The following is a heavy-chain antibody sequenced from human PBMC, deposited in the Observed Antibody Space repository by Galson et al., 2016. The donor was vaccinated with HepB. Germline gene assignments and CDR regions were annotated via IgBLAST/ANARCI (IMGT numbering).Heavy chain of an antibody. Sequence: SLRLSCAASGFTVSSNYMSWVRQALGKGLEWVSVIYSGGSTYYADSVKGRFTISRDNSKNTLYLQMNSLRAEDTAVYYCARNYSSSSRYNYFDYWGQRTLVTVSS. V-gene: IGHV3-53*01. CDR2: IYSGGST. CDR3: ARNYSSSSRYNYFDY. D-gene: IGHD6-6*01. J-gene: IGHJ4*02. CDR1: GFTVSSNY.